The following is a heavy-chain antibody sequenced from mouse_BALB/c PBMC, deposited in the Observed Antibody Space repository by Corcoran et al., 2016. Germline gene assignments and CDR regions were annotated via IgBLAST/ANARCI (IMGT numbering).Heavy chain of an antibody. CDR3: ARGVLRGKLDY. CDR2: INPYNDGT. D-gene: IGHD1-1*01. Sequence: EVQLPQSGPELIKPGASVKMSCKASGYTFTSYVMHWVQQKPGQGLEWIGYINPYNDGTKYNDKFKGKATLTSDKSSSTAYMELSSLTSEDSTVYFCARGVLRGKLDYCGQGTTLTVS. CDR1: GYTFTSYV. V-gene: IGHV1S136*01. J-gene: IGHJ2*01.